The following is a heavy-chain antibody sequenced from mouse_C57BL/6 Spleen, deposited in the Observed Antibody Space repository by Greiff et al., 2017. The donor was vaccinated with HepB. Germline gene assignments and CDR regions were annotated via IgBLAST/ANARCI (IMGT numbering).Heavy chain of an antibody. CDR2: INPGSGGT. V-gene: IGHV1-54*01. CDR1: GYAFTNYL. J-gene: IGHJ1*03. Sequence: QVQLQQSGAELVRPGTSVKVSCKASGYAFTNYLIEWVKQRPGQGLEWIGVINPGSGGTNYNEKFKGKATLTADKSSSTAYMQLSSLTSEDSAVYFCARDGSSGWYFDVWGTGTTVTVSS. D-gene: IGHD1-1*01. CDR3: ARDGSSGWYFDV.